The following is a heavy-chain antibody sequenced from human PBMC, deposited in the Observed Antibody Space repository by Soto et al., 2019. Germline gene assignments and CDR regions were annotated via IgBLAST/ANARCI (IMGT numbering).Heavy chain of an antibody. CDR1: GFTFSSYG. CDR3: ATGSYYGDFSFDY. CDR2: ISYDGSNK. J-gene: IGHJ4*02. V-gene: IGHV3-30*03. D-gene: IGHD4-17*01. Sequence: QVQLVESGGGVVQPGRSLRLSCAASGFTFSSYGMHWVRQAPGKGLEWVAVISYDGSNKYYADSVKGRFTISRDNSKNMLYLQMNSLRAEDTAVYYCATGSYYGDFSFDYWGQGTLVTVSS.